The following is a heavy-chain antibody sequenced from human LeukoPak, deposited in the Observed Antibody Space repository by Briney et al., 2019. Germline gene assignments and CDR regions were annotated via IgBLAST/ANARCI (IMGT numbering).Heavy chain of an antibody. CDR3: ARDGDYPKSIDY. D-gene: IGHD4-17*01. J-gene: IGHJ4*02. CDR1: GFTFDDYA. V-gene: IGHV3-9*01. CDR2: ISWNSGSI. Sequence: GGSLRLSCAASGFTFDDYAMHWVRQAPGKGLEWVSGISWNSGSIGYADSVKGRFTISRDNAKNSLYLQMNSLRAEDTAVYYCARDGDYPKSIDYWGQGTLVTVSS.